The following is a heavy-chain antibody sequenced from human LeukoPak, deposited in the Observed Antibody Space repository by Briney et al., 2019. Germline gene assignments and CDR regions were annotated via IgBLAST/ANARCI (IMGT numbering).Heavy chain of an antibody. J-gene: IGHJ4*01. V-gene: IGHV3-33*01. CDR3: ARGVGTMGGRPDY. D-gene: IGHD1/OR15-1a*01. Sequence: GGSLRLSCVGSGFTFRDYAVHWVRQASDRGLEWVASIWYDGSNKYYADSVTGRFTISRDNSKNTVYLQMNSQRVEDTAIYYCARGVGTMGGRPDYWGQGTQVTVSS. CDR2: IWYDGSNK. CDR1: GFTFRDYA.